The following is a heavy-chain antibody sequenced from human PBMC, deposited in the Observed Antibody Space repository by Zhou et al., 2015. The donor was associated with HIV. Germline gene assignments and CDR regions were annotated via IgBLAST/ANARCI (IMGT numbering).Heavy chain of an antibody. J-gene: IGHJ6*02. CDR2: INAGNGDT. CDR3: ARAYGANSNYYYYYGMDV. CDR1: GYTFTSYT. D-gene: IGHD4-23*01. Sequence: QVQLVQSGAEEKKPGASVKVSCKASGYTFTSYTIHWVRQAPGQTFEWVGWINAGNGDTKSSQKFQDRVTITRDTSASTAYMELSSLRSEDTAVYYCARAYGANSNYYYYYGMDVWGQGTSVTVSS. V-gene: IGHV1-3*05.